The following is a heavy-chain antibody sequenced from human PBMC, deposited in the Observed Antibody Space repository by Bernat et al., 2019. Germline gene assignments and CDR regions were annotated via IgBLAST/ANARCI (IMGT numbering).Heavy chain of an antibody. CDR1: GFTFRNYG. CDR2: IWYDGSNK. V-gene: IGHV3-33*01. CDR3: ARVMTTVTKNYYYYSGMDV. J-gene: IGHJ6*02. D-gene: IGHD4-17*01. Sequence: QVQLVESGGGVVQPGRSLRVSCAASGFTFRNYGMHWVRQAPGKGLEWVAVIWYDGSNKYYIDSVKGRFTISRDNAKNTLYLQMNSLRAEDTAVYYCARVMTTVTKNYYYYSGMDVWGQGTTVTVSS.